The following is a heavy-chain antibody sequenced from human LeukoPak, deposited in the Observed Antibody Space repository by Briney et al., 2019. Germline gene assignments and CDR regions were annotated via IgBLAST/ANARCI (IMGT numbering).Heavy chain of an antibody. Sequence: SETLSLICTVSGGSISSGGYDWSWIRQHPGKGLEWIGYIYYSGSTYYNPSLKSRVTISVDTSKNHFSLKLSSVTAADTAVYYCARGSGDGGYCSSTSCYRDNWFDPWGQGTLVTVSS. CDR2: IYYSGST. CDR3: ARGSGDGGYCSSTSCYRDNWFDP. D-gene: IGHD2-2*02. J-gene: IGHJ5*02. V-gene: IGHV4-31*03. CDR1: GGSISSGGYD.